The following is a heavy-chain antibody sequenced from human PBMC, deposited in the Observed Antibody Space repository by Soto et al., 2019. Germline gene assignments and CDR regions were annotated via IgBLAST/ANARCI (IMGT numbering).Heavy chain of an antibody. CDR2: ITNSGSTT. V-gene: IGHV3-11*01. Sequence: QVQLVESGGGLVKPGGSLRLSCAASGFTFSDYYMSWVRQAPGKGLEWISYITNSGSTTYYSDSVRGRFTIFRDNAKNSLYVQMHSLKAEDTAVYYCAGRTMDVWGQGATVTVSS. CDR3: AGRTMDV. CDR1: GFTFSDYY. J-gene: IGHJ6*02.